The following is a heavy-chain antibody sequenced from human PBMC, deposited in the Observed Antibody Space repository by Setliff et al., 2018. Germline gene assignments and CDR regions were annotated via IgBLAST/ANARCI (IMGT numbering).Heavy chain of an antibody. CDR1: GGTFSNYD. Sequence: ASVKVSCKASGGTFSNYDISWVRQAPGQGLEWMGGIIPIFGTTNYPQRFQGRVTITTDESTSTAYMELSSLRSEDTAVYYCARERGDIVTTTSYYYYLDVWGKGTTVTVSS. D-gene: IGHD5-12*01. CDR2: IIPIFGTT. J-gene: IGHJ6*03. CDR3: ARERGDIVTTTSYYYYLDV. V-gene: IGHV1-69*05.